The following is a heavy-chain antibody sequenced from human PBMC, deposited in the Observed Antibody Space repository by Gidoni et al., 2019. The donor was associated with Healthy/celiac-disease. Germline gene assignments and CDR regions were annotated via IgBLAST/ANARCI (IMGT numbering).Heavy chain of an antibody. Sequence: EVQLLVSGGGLVQPGGSLRLSCAASGFPFRRYAMSWVRQAPGKGLECVAAISGSGVSTYYEDSVKGRLTISIDNSKNTLYLQIHSLRADDTGVYYCAKATPGIAAAAYDYWGQGTLVTFSS. V-gene: IGHV3-23*01. J-gene: IGHJ4*02. CDR3: AKATPGIAAAAYDY. CDR1: GFPFRRYA. CDR2: ISGSGVST. D-gene: IGHD6-13*01.